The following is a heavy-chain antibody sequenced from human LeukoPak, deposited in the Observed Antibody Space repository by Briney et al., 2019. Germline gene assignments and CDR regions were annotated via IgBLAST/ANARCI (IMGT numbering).Heavy chain of an antibody. CDR2: ISAYNGNT. CDR1: GYTFTSYG. Sequence: ASVKVSFKASGYTFTSYGISWVRQAPGQGLEWMGWISAYNGNTNYAQKLQGRVTMTTDTSTSTAYMELRSLRSDDTAVYYCARDLGQWLDTPSALGYYYYGMDVWGQGTTVTVSS. V-gene: IGHV1-18*01. D-gene: IGHD6-19*01. CDR3: ARDLGQWLDTPSALGYYYYGMDV. J-gene: IGHJ6*02.